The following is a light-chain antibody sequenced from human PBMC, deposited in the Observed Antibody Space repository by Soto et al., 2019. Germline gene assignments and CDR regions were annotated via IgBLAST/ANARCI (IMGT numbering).Light chain of an antibody. V-gene: IGKV1-5*03. CDR3: QHYNSYSEA. CDR2: KAS. J-gene: IGKJ1*01. Sequence: DIQMTQSPSSLSASVGDRVTITCRASQSISSYLNWYQQKPGKAPKLLIYKASTLKSGVPSRFSGSGSGTEFTLTISSLQPDEFATYYCQHYNSYSEAVGQGTKVDI. CDR1: QSISSY.